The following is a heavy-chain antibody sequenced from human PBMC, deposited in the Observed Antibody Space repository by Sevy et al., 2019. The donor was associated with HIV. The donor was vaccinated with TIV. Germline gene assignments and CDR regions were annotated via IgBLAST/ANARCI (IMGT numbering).Heavy chain of an antibody. CDR1: GFSFSHYW. Sequence: GGYLRLSCAASGFSFSHYWMHWVRQAPGKGLEWVANIKQDESEKYYVASVKGRFTISRDNAKNSVYLQMNSLIPEDTAIYYCARGNSGSFDYWGQGTLVTVSS. D-gene: IGHD3-22*01. CDR2: IKQDESEK. V-gene: IGHV3-7*04. J-gene: IGHJ4*02. CDR3: ARGNSGSFDY.